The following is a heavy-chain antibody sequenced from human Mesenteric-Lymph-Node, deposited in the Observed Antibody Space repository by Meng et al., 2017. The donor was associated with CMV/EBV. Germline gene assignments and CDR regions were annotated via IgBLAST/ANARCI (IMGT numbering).Heavy chain of an antibody. V-gene: IGHV3-30*04. CDR1: GFTFSSYA. J-gene: IGHJ6*02. D-gene: IGHD2-15*01. CDR2: ISYDGSNK. Sequence: GESLKISCAASGFTFSSYAMHWVRQAPGKGLEWVAVISYDGSNKYYADSVKGRFTTSRDNSKNTLYLQMNSLRAEDTAVYYCARDFVVVGYYGMDVWGQGTTVTVSS. CDR3: ARDFVVVGYYGMDV.